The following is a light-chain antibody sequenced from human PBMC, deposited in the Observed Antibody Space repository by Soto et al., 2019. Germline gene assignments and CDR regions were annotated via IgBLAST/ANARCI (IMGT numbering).Light chain of an antibody. CDR1: SSDVGRYNF. J-gene: IGLJ1*01. V-gene: IGLV2-14*01. Sequence: QSALTQPASVSGSPGQSITFSCTGTSSDVGRYNFVSWYQQHPGKAPKFIIYDVNNRPSGVSNRFSGSKSGDTASLTISGLQAEDEADYYCSSYTSSSTYVFGTGTKLTVL. CDR3: SSYTSSSTYV. CDR2: DVN.